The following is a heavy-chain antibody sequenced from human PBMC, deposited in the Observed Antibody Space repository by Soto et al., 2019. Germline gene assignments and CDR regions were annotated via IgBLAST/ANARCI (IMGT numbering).Heavy chain of an antibody. CDR1: GYTFTSYD. D-gene: IGHD6-19*01. Sequence: QVQLVQSGAEVKKTGASVKVSCKASGYTFTSYDINWVRQATGQGLECMGWMNPNSGNTGHAQKFQGRVTMTRNTAISTAYRERSSLRSEDTAVYYCARGLNSSGWYIGYWFAPWVQGTLVTVSS. CDR3: ARGLNSSGWYIGYWFAP. J-gene: IGHJ5*02. V-gene: IGHV1-8*01. CDR2: MNPNSGNT.